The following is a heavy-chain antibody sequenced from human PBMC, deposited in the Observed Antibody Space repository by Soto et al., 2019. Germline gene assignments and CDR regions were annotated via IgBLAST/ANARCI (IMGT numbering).Heavy chain of an antibody. CDR3: AKVGSGADYYYYGLDV. V-gene: IGHV3-23*01. CDR1: GLTFRSYA. Sequence: GSLRLSCAASGLTFRSYAISWVGQAPRKGLEWVSGISGSGGTTYYADSVKGRFTISRDNSKNTVYLQMKRLRADDTAVYYCAKVGSGADYYYYGLDVWGQGTTVTVSS. D-gene: IGHD7-27*01. J-gene: IGHJ6*02. CDR2: ISGSGGTT.